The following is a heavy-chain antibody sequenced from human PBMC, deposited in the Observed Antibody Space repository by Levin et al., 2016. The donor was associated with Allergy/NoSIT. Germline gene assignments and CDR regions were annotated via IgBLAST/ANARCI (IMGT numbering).Heavy chain of an antibody. V-gene: IGHV3-30*18. Sequence: WIRQPPGKGLEWVAVISYDGSNKYYADSVKGRFTISRDNSKNTLYLQMNSLRAEDTAVYYCAKEPHFDYWGQGTLVTVSS. CDR2: ISYDGSNK. J-gene: IGHJ4*02. CDR3: AKEPHFDY.